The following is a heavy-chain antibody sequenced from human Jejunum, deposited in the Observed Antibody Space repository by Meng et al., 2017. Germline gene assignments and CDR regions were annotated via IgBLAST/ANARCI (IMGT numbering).Heavy chain of an antibody. CDR2: IFRTGTS. CDR1: GDFISCDNW. Sequence: QGELEESGRGLVKSSGTLFLTCAVSGDFISCDNWWSWVRQPPGKGPEWIGDIFRTGTSNYSPSLRSRVAIYMDKSKNQFSLSLNSVTAADTAVYYCARKGGTYSTGHFPHFDYWGQGTLVTVSS. CDR3: ARKGGTYSTGHFPHFDY. D-gene: IGHD6-19*01. V-gene: IGHV4-4*02. J-gene: IGHJ4*02.